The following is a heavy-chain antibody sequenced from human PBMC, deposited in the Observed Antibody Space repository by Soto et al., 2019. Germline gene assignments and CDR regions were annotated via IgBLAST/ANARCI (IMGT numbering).Heavy chain of an antibody. CDR2: ISSSSSYI. V-gene: IGHV3-21*01. CDR1: GFTFSSYS. J-gene: IGHJ6*03. Sequence: GGSLRLSCAASGFTFSSYSMNWVRQAPGKGLEWVSSISSSSSYIYYADSVKGRFTISRDNAKNSLYLQMNSLRAEDTAVYYCARASSPWYYYYMDXWGKGTTVTVSS. CDR3: ARASSPWYYYYMDX. D-gene: IGHD6-6*01.